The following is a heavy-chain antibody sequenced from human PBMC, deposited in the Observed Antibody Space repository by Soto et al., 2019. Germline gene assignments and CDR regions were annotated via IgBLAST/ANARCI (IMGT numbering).Heavy chain of an antibody. CDR3: ARGAWRNDYNSSDFYLPFDA. D-gene: IGHD3-22*01. Sequence: EVQLVQSGAEVKKPGESLKISCEASGHTFSKYWIGWVRQLPGKGLEWMGSIYPEDSHSRYSPSFQGQVLISADKSIDTSYLQWRSLKASDTAMYFCARGAWRNDYNSSDFYLPFDAWGQGTQVTVSS. CDR1: GHTFSKYW. V-gene: IGHV5-51*01. CDR2: IYPEDSHS. J-gene: IGHJ4*02.